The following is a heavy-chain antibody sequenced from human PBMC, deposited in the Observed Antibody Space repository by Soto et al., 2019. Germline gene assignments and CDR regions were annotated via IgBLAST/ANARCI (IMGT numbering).Heavy chain of an antibody. Sequence: EVQLVESGGGLVQPGKSLTLSCAASGFTFSNYWMHWFRQAPGKGLVWVPRIKSDGSGTYYADSVKGRLTISRHNARNRFYLLMNSLRVEATAVYFCARGDGDRYDGNGYLGRRWGPGTLVSVSS. D-gene: IGHD3-22*01. CDR2: IKSDGSGT. CDR1: GFTFSNYW. V-gene: IGHV3-74*01. CDR3: ARGDGDRYDGNGYLGRR. J-gene: IGHJ4*02.